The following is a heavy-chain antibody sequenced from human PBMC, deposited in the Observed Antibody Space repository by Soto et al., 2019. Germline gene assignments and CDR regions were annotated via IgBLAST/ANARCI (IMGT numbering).Heavy chain of an antibody. J-gene: IGHJ4*02. CDR1: GFAFSSYA. CDR3: VKGDSSGYYGDY. D-gene: IGHD3-22*01. V-gene: IGHV3-23*01. Sequence: EMQLLESGGDLVQPGGSLRLSCAASGFAFSSYAMGWVRQAPGKGLEWVSAISGSGGNTYYADSVKGRFTISRDNSKNTLYLLMSSLRAEDTAIYYCVKGDSSGYYGDYWGQGTLVTVSS. CDR2: ISGSGGNT.